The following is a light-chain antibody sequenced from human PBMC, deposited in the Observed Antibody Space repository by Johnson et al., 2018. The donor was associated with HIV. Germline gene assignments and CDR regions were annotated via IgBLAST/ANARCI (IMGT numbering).Light chain of an antibody. V-gene: IGLV1-51*02. CDR1: SSNIGNNY. CDR3: GTWDSSLSAGV. J-gene: IGLJ1*01. CDR2: ENN. Sequence: QSVLTQPPSVSAAPGQKVTISCSGSSSNIGNNYISWYQQHPGTAPKLLIYENNKRPSGSPDRFSASKSGTSATLGITGLQTGDEADYYCGTWDSSLSAGVFGTGTKVTVL.